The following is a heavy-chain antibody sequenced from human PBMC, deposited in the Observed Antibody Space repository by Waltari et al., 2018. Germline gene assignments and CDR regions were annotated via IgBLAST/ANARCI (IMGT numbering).Heavy chain of an antibody. V-gene: IGHV3-74*01. CDR2: INTYGTIT. D-gene: IGHD6-25*01. J-gene: IGHJ4*02. CDR3: VLFSSDFLGDC. Sequence: EVQLVESGGGLVQPGGSLRLSCAASGFTFSAYWMHWVRQAPGEGLVSVEQINTYGTITSYADSVKGRFTISRDNAKNTLFLQMNSLRAEDAAVYYCVLFSSDFLGDCWGQGTLVTVSS. CDR1: GFTFSAYW.